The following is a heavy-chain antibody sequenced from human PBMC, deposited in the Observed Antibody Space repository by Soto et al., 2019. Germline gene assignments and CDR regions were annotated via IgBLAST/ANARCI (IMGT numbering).Heavy chain of an antibody. Sequence: ASVKVSCKASGGTFSSYAISWVRQAPGQGLEWMGGIIPIFGTANYAQKFQGRVTITADESTSTAYMELSSLRSEDTAVYYCAREPTHGMDVWGQGTTVTISS. J-gene: IGHJ6*02. V-gene: IGHV1-69*13. CDR3: AREPTHGMDV. CDR1: GGTFSSYA. CDR2: IIPIFGTA.